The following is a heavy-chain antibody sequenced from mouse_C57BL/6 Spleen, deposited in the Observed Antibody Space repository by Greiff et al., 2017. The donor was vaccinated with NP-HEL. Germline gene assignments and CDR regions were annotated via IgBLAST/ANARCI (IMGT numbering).Heavy chain of an antibody. Sequence: QVQLQQSGPELVKPGASVKISCKASGYAFSSSWMNWVKQRPGQGLEWIGRIYPGDGDTNYNGKFKGKATLTADKSSSTAYMQLSSLTSEDSAVYFCARKSNAWFAYWGQGTLVTVSA. D-gene: IGHD2-5*01. CDR3: ARKSNAWFAY. CDR2: IYPGDGDT. J-gene: IGHJ3*01. CDR1: GYAFSSSW. V-gene: IGHV1-82*01.